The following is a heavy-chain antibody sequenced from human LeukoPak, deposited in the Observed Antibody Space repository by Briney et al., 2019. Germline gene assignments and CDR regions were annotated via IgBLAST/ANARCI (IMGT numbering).Heavy chain of an antibody. CDR1: GYTFTGYY. CDR2: INPNSGGT. D-gene: IGHD2-2*01. CDR3: ARAYCSSTSCLSIGFYYGMDV. Sequence: ASVKVSCKASGYTFTGYYMHWVRQAPGQGLEWMGWINPNSGGTNYAQKFQGRVTMTRDTSISTAYMELSRLRSDDTAVYYCARAYCSSTSCLSIGFYYGMDVWGQGTTVTVSS. J-gene: IGHJ6*02. V-gene: IGHV1-2*02.